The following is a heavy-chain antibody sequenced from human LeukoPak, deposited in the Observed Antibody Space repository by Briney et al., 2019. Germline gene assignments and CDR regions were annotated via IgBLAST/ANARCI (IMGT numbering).Heavy chain of an antibody. CDR2: ISYDGSNK. CDR3: AKRSQYYFDY. CDR1: GFTFSSYG. V-gene: IGHV3-30*18. J-gene: IGHJ4*02. Sequence: GGSLRLSCAASGFTFSSYGMHWVRQAPGKGLEWVAVISYDGSNKYYADSVKGRFTISRDNSKNTLYLQMNSLRAEDTAVYYCAKRSQYYFDYWGQGTLVTVSS.